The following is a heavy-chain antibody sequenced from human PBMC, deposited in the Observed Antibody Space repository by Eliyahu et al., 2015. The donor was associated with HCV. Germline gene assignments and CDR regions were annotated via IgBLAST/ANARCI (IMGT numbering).Heavy chain of an antibody. CDR1: GGXISSYY. Sequence: QVQLQESGPGLVKPSETLSLTCTVSGGXISSYYWSWIRQPPGKGLEWIGYIYYSGSTNYNPSLKSRVTISVDTSKNQFSLKLSSVTAADTAVYYCARRYCTGGVCAFDYWGQGTLVTVSS. CDR3: ARRYCTGGVCAFDY. V-gene: IGHV4-59*01. D-gene: IGHD2-8*02. J-gene: IGHJ4*02. CDR2: IYYSGST.